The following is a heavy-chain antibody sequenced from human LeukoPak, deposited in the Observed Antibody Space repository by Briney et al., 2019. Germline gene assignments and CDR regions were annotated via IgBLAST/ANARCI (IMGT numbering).Heavy chain of an antibody. V-gene: IGHV3-30*03. D-gene: IGHD4-17*01. J-gene: IGHJ4*02. Sequence: AEGSLRLSCAASGFTFSSYGMHWVRQAPGKGLEWVAVISYDGSNKYYADSVKGRFTISRDNSKNTLYLQMNSLRAEDTALYYCARAPGYGDYRRAVDYWGQGTLVTVSS. CDR3: ARAPGYGDYRRAVDY. CDR2: ISYDGSNK. CDR1: GFTFSSYG.